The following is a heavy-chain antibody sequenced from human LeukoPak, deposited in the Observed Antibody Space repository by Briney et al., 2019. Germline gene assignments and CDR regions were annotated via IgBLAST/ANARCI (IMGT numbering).Heavy chain of an antibody. CDR3: ARRQGTTLNFDY. Sequence: ASVKVSCKASGYTFTAYYIHWLRQAPGQGLEWMGWINAYNGNTNYAQNLQGRVTMTTDTSTSTAYMELRSLRSDDTAVYYCARRQGTTLNFDYWGQGTLVTVSS. V-gene: IGHV1-18*04. CDR1: GYTFTAYY. J-gene: IGHJ4*02. CDR2: INAYNGNT. D-gene: IGHD1-1*01.